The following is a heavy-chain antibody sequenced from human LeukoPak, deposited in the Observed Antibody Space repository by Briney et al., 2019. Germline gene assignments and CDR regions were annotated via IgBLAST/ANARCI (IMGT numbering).Heavy chain of an antibody. CDR2: ISGSGGST. CDR1: GFTFSSYA. D-gene: IGHD6-6*01. Sequence: GGSLRLSCAASGFTFSSYAMSWVRQAPGKGLEWVSAISGSGGSTYYADSVKGRFTISRDNSKNTLYLQMNSLRAEDTAVYYCARGYSSSSSAAFLDYWGQGTLVTVSS. CDR3: ARGYSSSSSAAFLDY. V-gene: IGHV3-23*01. J-gene: IGHJ4*02.